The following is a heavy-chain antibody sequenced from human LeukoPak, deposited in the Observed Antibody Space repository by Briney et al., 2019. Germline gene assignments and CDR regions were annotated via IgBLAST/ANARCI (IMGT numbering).Heavy chain of an antibody. Sequence: PGGSLSLSCAASGFIFRSHWMTWVRQAPGQGLEWVANIKTDGSEKFYMDASKGRFTISRDNAKSTMYLQMNSLRAEDTAVYYCVRFRRDYYYGLDVWGQGTTVTVSS. V-gene: IGHV3-7*01. CDR2: IKTDGSEK. CDR1: GFIFRSHW. J-gene: IGHJ6*02. CDR3: VRFRRDYYYGLDV.